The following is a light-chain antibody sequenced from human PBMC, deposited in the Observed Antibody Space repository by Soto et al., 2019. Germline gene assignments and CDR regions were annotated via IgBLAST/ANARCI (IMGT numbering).Light chain of an antibody. CDR2: DDS. J-gene: IGKJ1*01. CDR3: QQYNSYST. V-gene: IGKV1-5*01. CDR1: QSISTR. Sequence: DIQMTQSPSTLSASVGDRVTITCRASQSISTRLAWYQQKPGKAPKLLIYDDSSLESGVPSRFSGSASGTEFTLTISSLQPDDFATYYCQQYNSYSTFGQGTKVDI.